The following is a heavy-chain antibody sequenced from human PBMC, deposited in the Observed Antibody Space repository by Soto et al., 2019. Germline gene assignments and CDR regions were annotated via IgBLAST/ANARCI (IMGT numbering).Heavy chain of an antibody. V-gene: IGHV3-30*18. Sequence: QVQLVESGGGVVQPGRSLRLSCAASGFTFSSYGMHWVRQAPGKGLEWVAVISYDGSNKYYADSVKGRFTISRDNSKNTLYLQMNSLRAEDTAVYYCAKDEGRSSWLQLTYYYYYGMDVWGQGTTVTVSS. J-gene: IGHJ6*02. CDR3: AKDEGRSSWLQLTYYYYYGMDV. CDR1: GFTFSSYG. D-gene: IGHD6-13*01. CDR2: ISYDGSNK.